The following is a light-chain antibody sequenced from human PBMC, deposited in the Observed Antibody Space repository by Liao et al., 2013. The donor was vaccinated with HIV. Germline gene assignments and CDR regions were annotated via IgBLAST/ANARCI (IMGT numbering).Light chain of an antibody. J-gene: IGLJ1*01. Sequence: SYVLTQPPSVSVAPGQTARITCGGNNIGGKSVHWYQQRPGQAPVLVIYYDSDRPSGIPERFSGSNSGNTATLTISGTQAMDEADYYCQTWASSTYVFGTGTKVTVL. CDR2: YDS. V-gene: IGLV3-21*01. CDR3: QTWASSTYV. CDR1: NIGGKS.